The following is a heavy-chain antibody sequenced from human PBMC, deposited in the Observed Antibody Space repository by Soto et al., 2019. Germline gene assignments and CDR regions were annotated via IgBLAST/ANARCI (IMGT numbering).Heavy chain of an antibody. CDR3: ARDLENSGSGES. V-gene: IGHV3-33*01. CDR1: GFTFSSYG. Sequence: GGSLRLSCAASGFTFSSYGMHWVRQAPGKGLEWVAVIWYDGSNKYYADPVKGRFTISRDNSKNTLYLQMNSLRAEDTAVYYCARDLENSGSGESWGQGTLVTVSS. D-gene: IGHD5-12*01. J-gene: IGHJ5*02. CDR2: IWYDGSNK.